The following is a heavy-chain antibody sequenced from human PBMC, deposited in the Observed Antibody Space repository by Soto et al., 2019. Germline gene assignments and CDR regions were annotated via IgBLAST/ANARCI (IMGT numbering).Heavy chain of an antibody. Sequence: GGSLRLSCAASGFTFSSYAMSWVRQAPGKGLEWVSAISGSGGSTYYADSVKGRFTISRDNSKNTLYLQMNSLRAEDTAVYYCAKVMEGIVVVPAARKSGSYYYYGMDVWGQGTTVTVSS. D-gene: IGHD2-2*01. CDR1: GFTFSSYA. CDR2: ISGSGGST. CDR3: AKVMEGIVVVPAARKSGSYYYYGMDV. J-gene: IGHJ6*02. V-gene: IGHV3-23*01.